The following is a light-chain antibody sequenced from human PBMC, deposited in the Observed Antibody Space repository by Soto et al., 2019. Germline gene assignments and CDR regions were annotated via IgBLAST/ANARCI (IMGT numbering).Light chain of an antibody. J-gene: IGKJ5*01. CDR3: QQGASWPLT. CDR1: QSVRSSY. CDR2: DTS. V-gene: IGKV3D-20*02. Sequence: PSTLTQTPRERATPSCRLSQSVRSSYLAWYQQKPGQAPRLLIYDTSNRATGVPDRFRGSGSGTDFALKISRVEAEDYAVYYCQQGASWPLTFGQGTRLE.